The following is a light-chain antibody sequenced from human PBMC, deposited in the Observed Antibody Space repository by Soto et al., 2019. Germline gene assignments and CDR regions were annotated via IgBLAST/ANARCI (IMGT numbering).Light chain of an antibody. CDR1: QNVRNTY. J-gene: IGKJ3*01. V-gene: IGKV3-20*01. Sequence: DIVLTQSPGTLSLSPGERATLSCRASQNVRNTYLAWYQQKAGQAPRLLIYAASSRATGIPDRFSGSGSGTDFTLTITVLEPEDFAVYYCQQYGSAPDLITFGPGTKVDIK. CDR3: QQYGSAPDLIT. CDR2: AAS.